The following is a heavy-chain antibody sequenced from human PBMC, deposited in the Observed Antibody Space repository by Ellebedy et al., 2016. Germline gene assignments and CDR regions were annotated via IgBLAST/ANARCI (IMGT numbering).Heavy chain of an antibody. D-gene: IGHD6-13*01. Sequence: SETLSLTCTVSGGSISSSSYYWGWIRQPPGKGLEWIGSIYYSGSTYYNPSLKSRVTISVDTSKNQFSLKLSSVTAADTAVYYCARRSVSSSWYEPIYYYYGMDVWGQGTTVTVSS. CDR3: ARRSVSSSWYEPIYYYYGMDV. CDR2: IYYSGST. V-gene: IGHV4-39*07. J-gene: IGHJ6*02. CDR1: GGSISSSSYY.